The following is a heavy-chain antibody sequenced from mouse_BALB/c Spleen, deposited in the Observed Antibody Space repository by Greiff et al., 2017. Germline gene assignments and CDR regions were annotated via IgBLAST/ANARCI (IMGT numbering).Heavy chain of an antibody. V-gene: IGHV5-6-4*01. CDR1: GFTFSSYT. D-gene: IGHD1-1*01. CDR3: TRDRYGSSDYYAMDY. Sequence: EVKLVESGGGLVKPGGSLKLSCAASGFTFSSYTMSWVRQTPEKRLEWVATISSGGSYTYYPDSVKGRFTISRDNAKNTLYLQMSSLKSEDTTMYYCTRDRYGSSDYYAMDYWGQGTSVTVSS. J-gene: IGHJ4*01. CDR2: ISSGGSYT.